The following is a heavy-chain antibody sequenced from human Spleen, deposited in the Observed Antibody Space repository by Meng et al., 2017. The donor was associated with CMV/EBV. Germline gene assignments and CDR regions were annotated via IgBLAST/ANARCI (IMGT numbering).Heavy chain of an antibody. D-gene: IGHD1-1*01. CDR1: GFTFSGYS. CDR3: AKDLTKVADY. CDR2: ISSSSSII. V-gene: IGHV3-48*01. J-gene: IGHJ4*02. Sequence: GGSLRLSCAASGFTFSGYSMNWVRQAPGKGLEWVSYISSSSSIIYYADSVKGRFTISRDNSKNTLYLQMNSLRAEDTAVYYCAKDLTKVADYWGQGTLVTVSS.